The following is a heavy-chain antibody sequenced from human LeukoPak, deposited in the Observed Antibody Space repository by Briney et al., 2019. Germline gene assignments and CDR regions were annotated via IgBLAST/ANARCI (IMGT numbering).Heavy chain of an antibody. V-gene: IGHV3-53*01. J-gene: IGHJ4*02. CDR1: GFTVSSNY. CDR2: IYSGGST. CDR3: ARSRGLSYYGSGSYYTWFDY. Sequence: PGGSLRPSCAASGFTVSSNYMSWVRQAPGKGLEWVSVIYSGGSTYYADSVKGRFTISRDNSKNTLYLQMNSLRAEDTAVYYCARSRGLSYYGSGSYYTWFDYWGQGTLVTVSS. D-gene: IGHD3-10*01.